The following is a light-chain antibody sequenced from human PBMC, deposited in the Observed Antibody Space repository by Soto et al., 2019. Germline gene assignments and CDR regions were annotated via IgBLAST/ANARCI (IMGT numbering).Light chain of an antibody. CDR2: EVS. CDR1: SSDVGGYNY. V-gene: IGLV2-8*01. CDR3: ISYAGSNNFGV. Sequence: QSVLTQPPSASGSPGQSVTISCTGTSSDVGGYNYVSWYQQHPGKAPKLMIYEVSKRPSGVPDRFSGSKSGNTASLTVSGLQAEDEADDYCISYAGSNNFGVFGTGTKVTV. J-gene: IGLJ1*01.